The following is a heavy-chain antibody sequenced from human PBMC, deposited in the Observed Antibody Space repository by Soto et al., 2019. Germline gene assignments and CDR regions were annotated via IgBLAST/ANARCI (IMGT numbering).Heavy chain of an antibody. D-gene: IGHD6-19*01. Sequence: GGSLRLSCAASGFTFSSYAMSWVRQAPGKGLEWVSAISGSGGSTYYADSVKGRFTISRDNSKNTLYLQMNSLRAEDTAVYYCAKRLLSPGIAVAGYFDYWGQGTLVTVSS. CDR2: ISGSGGST. CDR3: AKRLLSPGIAVAGYFDY. J-gene: IGHJ4*02. CDR1: GFTFSSYA. V-gene: IGHV3-23*01.